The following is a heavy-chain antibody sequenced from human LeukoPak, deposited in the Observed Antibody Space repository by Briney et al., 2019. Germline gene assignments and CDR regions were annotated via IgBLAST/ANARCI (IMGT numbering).Heavy chain of an antibody. J-gene: IGHJ4*02. CDR3: AKRGVVIRVILVGFHREAYYFDS. CDR1: GFTFSDHY. V-gene: IGHV3-72*01. D-gene: IGHD2-21*01. Sequence: GGSLRLSCAASGFTFSDHYMDWVRQAPGKGLEWVARIWNKPDGYTTEYAASVRGRFTISRDGLNNSLFLQMNSLKSEDTAVYFCAKRGVVIRVILVGFHREAYYFDSWGQGALVTVSS. CDR2: IWNKPDGYTT.